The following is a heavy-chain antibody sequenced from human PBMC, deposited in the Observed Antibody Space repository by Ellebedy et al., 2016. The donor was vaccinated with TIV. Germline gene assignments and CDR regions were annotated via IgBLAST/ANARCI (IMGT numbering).Heavy chain of an antibody. CDR3: AGGISVAGTSLGF. J-gene: IGHJ4*02. CDR1: GFTLSSYW. V-gene: IGHV3-53*01. CDR2: IYSSGGT. D-gene: IGHD6-19*01. Sequence: GESLKISCAASGFTLSSYWMHWVRQAPGRGLEWVSTIYSSGGTYYAGSVKGRFTISRDNSKNTLYLQMNSLRAEDTAVYYCAGGISVAGTSLGFWGQGTLVTVSS.